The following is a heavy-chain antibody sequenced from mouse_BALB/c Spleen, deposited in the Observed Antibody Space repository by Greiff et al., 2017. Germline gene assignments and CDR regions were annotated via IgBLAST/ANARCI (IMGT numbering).Heavy chain of an antibody. CDR2: IYWDDDK. V-gene: IGHV8-12*01. CDR1: GFSLSTSGMG. D-gene: IGHD2-1*01. J-gene: IGHJ3*01. CDR3: ARGYGNYAPFAY. Sequence: ESGPGILQPSQTLSLTCSFSGFSLSTSGMGVSWIRQPSGKGLEWLAHIYWDDDKRYNPSLKSRLTISKDTSSNQVFLKITSVDTADTATYYCARGYGNYAPFAYWGQGTLVTVSA.